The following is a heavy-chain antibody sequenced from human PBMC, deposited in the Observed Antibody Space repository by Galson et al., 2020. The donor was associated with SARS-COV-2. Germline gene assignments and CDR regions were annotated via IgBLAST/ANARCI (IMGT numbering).Heavy chain of an antibody. CDR2: IYPGDSDI. Sequence: GESLKISCKGSGYSFPTSWIGWVRQMPGKGLDGRGVIYPGDSDIRYSPSFQGQVTISADKSISTAYLQWSSLKASDSAIYYCARHWCSSTGCLRGYYYGLDVWGQGTTVTVSS. D-gene: IGHD2-2*01. CDR3: ARHWCSSTGCLRGYYYGLDV. V-gene: IGHV5-51*01. CDR1: GYSFPTSW. J-gene: IGHJ6*02.